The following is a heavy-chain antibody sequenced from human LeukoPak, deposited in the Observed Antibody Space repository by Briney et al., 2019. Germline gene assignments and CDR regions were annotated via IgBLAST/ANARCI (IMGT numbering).Heavy chain of an antibody. CDR1: GFTFDDYG. CDR2: INWNGGST. D-gene: IGHD3-22*01. Sequence: GGSLRLSCAASGFTFDDYGTSWVRQAPGKGLEWVSGINWNGGSTGYADSVKGRFTISRDNPKNSLYLQMNSLRAEDTALYYCARDSVGYDSSGTRRRLYYFDYWGQGTLVTVSS. V-gene: IGHV3-20*04. CDR3: ARDSVGYDSSGTRRRLYYFDY. J-gene: IGHJ4*02.